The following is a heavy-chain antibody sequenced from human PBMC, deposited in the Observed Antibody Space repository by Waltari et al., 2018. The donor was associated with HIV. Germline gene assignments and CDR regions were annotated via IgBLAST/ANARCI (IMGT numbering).Heavy chain of an antibody. CDR2: IDHSVNT. CDR3: AGQTTTGIIPGPSHY. Sequence: QLQLQESGPGLVKPSETLSLTCNVSGDSVSSSTYYWACIRQPPGKGLEWIGSIDHSVNTCYAPSLRGRVTISVDTSKNQFSLKLSSVTAADTAVYYCAGQTTTGIIPGPSHYWGQGTLVTVSS. CDR1: GDSVSSSTYY. J-gene: IGHJ4*02. D-gene: IGHD1-1*01. V-gene: IGHV4-39*01.